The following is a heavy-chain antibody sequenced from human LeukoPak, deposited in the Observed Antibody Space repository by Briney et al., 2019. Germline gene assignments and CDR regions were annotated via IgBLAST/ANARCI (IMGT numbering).Heavy chain of an antibody. D-gene: IGHD1-26*01. CDR2: IYPGDSAGDSDT. Sequence: GESLKISCKGSGYSFTNYWIGWVRQMPGKGLEWMGIIYPGDSAGDSDTRYSPSFQGQVTISADKSISTAYLQWSSLKASDTAMYYCARLYSGSRDAFDIWGQGTMVTVSS. CDR1: GYSFTNYW. CDR3: ARLYSGSRDAFDI. V-gene: IGHV5-51*01. J-gene: IGHJ3*02.